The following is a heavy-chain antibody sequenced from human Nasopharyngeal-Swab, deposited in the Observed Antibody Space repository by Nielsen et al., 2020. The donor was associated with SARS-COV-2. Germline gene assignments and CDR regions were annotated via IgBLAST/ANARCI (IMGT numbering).Heavy chain of an antibody. J-gene: IGHJ5*02. V-gene: IGHV4-59*01. CDR1: GGSISSYY. Sequence: PETLSLTCTVSGGSISSYYWSWIRQPPGKGLEWIGYIYYSGSTNYNPSLKSRVTISVDTSKNQFSLKLSSVTAADTAVYYCAREGGLDYDYVWGSYRPSNWFDPWGQGTLVTVSS. CDR2: IYYSGST. CDR3: AREGGLDYDYVWGSYRPSNWFDP. D-gene: IGHD3-16*02.